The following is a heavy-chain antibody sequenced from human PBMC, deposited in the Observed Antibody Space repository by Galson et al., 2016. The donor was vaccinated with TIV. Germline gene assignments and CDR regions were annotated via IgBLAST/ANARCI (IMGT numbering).Heavy chain of an antibody. CDR3: ARERAAGRPDASDF. CDR2: IYWDDSK. CDR1: GFSLTTTGVG. V-gene: IGHV2-5*02. D-gene: IGHD6-6*01. J-gene: IGHJ3*01. Sequence: PALVKPTQTLTLTCSFSGFSLTTTGVGVGWIRQPPGKALEWLAIIYWDDSKRYSPSLRSRLTIIKDTSKNQVLLTMTNMDPMDRGTYFCARERAAGRPDASDFWGQGTVVSVSS.